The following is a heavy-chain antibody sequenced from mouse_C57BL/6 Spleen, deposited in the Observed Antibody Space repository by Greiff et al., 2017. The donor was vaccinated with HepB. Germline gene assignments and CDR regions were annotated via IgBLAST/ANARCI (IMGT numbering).Heavy chain of an antibody. CDR2: IYPGDGDT. D-gene: IGHD1-1*01. Sequence: QVQLQQSGPELVKPGASVKISCKASGYAFSSSWMNWVKQRPGKGLEWIGRIYPGDGDTNYNGKFKGKATLTADKSSSTAYMQLSSRTSEDSAVYFCARGGTTVVVPFDYWGQGTTLTVSS. CDR3: ARGGTTVVVPFDY. J-gene: IGHJ2*01. V-gene: IGHV1-82*01. CDR1: GYAFSSSW.